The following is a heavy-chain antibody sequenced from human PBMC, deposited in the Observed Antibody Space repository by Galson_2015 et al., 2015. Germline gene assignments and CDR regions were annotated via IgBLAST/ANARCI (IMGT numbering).Heavy chain of an antibody. V-gene: IGHV3-23*01. J-gene: IGHJ4*02. D-gene: IGHD3-10*01. Sequence: SLRLSCAASGFTFSNYAMSWVRQAPGKGLEWVSAISGSGVSTYYVDSVKGRFTISRDNSKNTLYLQMNSLRAEDTAVYYCAKGFYGSGSYYTLDFWGQGTLVSVSS. CDR2: ISGSGVST. CDR3: AKGFYGSGSYYTLDF. CDR1: GFTFSNYA.